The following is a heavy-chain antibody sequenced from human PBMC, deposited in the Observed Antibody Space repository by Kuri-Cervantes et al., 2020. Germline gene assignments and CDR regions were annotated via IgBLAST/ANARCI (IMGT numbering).Heavy chain of an antibody. V-gene: IGHV3-30*03. D-gene: IGHD6-13*01. CDR1: GFTFSSYG. J-gene: IGHJ4*02. CDR3: ARDKGYSSSWYYLDY. Sequence: GGSLRLSCAASGFTFSSYGMHWVRQAPGKGLEWVAVISYDGSNKYYADSVKGRFTISRDNSKNTLYLQMNSLRAEDTAVYYCARDKGYSSSWYYLDYWGQGTLVTVSS. CDR2: ISYDGSNK.